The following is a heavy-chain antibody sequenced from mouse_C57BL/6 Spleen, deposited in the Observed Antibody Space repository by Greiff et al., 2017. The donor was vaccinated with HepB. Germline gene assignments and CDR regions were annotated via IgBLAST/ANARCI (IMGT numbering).Heavy chain of an antibody. CDR2: INPSTGGT. D-gene: IGHD2-5*01. CDR3: ARRGGYSNLYAMDY. Sequence: VQLKESGPELVKPGASVKISCKASGYSFTGYYMNWVKQSPEKSLEWIGEINPSTGGTTYNQKFKAKATLTVDKSSSTAYMQLKSLTSEDSAVYYCARRGGYSNLYAMDYWGQGTSVTVSS. V-gene: IGHV1-42*01. CDR1: GYSFTGYY. J-gene: IGHJ4*01.